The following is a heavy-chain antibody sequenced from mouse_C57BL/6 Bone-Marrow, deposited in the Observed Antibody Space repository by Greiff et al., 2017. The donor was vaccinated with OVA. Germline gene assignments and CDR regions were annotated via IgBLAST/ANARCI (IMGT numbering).Heavy chain of an antibody. Sequence: EVHLVESGGGLVQPGESLKLSCESNEYEFPSHDMSWVRKTPEKRLELVAAINSDGGSTYYPATMERRFIISRDKTKKTLYLQMSSLRSEDTALYYCAKLRQDYAMDYWGQGTSVTVSS. CDR1: EYEFPSHD. J-gene: IGHJ4*01. D-gene: IGHD2-4*01. V-gene: IGHV5-2*01. CDR3: AKLRQDYAMDY. CDR2: INSDGGST.